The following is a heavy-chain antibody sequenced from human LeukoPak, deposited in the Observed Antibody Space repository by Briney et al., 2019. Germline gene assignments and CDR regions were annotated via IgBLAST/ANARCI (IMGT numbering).Heavy chain of an antibody. CDR1: GYSFSDSW. J-gene: IGHJ4*02. Sequence: GESLKISCKASGYSFSDSWIGWVRQMPGKGLEWMAIIYPGDSDTRYSPSFQGQVTISADKSITTAYLQWSSLKASDTAMYYCARLTSSWSFDYWGQATLVTVSS. D-gene: IGHD6-13*01. CDR2: IYPGDSDT. V-gene: IGHV5-51*01. CDR3: ARLTSSWSFDY.